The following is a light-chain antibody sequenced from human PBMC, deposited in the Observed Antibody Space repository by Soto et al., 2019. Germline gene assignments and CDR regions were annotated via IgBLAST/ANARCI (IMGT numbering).Light chain of an antibody. CDR2: DAS. CDR1: QGISLS. CDR3: QQFDSYPIT. J-gene: IGKJ5*01. V-gene: IGKV1-13*02. Sequence: IHLTQSPSSLSASVGDRVTITCRASQGISLSLTWYQQRPGKAPKLLIYDASTLAGEVPSRYSGSGSGTDFTLTISSLHPGDFATYFCQQFDSYPITFGQGTRLEIK.